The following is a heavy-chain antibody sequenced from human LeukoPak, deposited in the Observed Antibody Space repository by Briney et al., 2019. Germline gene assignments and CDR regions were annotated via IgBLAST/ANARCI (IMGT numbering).Heavy chain of an antibody. CDR2: IYPGDSQT. CDR1: GYSFSSYW. CDR3: ARLNLGAFDV. Sequence: GESLKISCKGSGYSFSSYWIGWVRQMPGKGLEWMGIIYPGDSQTRYSPSFQGQVTISADKSISTAYLQWSSPKASDTVMFYCARLNLGAFDVWGQGTVVTVSS. J-gene: IGHJ3*01. D-gene: IGHD3-16*01. V-gene: IGHV5-51*01.